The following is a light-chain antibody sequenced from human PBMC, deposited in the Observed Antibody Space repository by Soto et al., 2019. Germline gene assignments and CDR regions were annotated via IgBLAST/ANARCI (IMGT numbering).Light chain of an antibody. CDR2: AAS. J-gene: IGKJ5*01. Sequence: EIVLTQSPGILSLSPGERATLSCRASQSVSNSYLAWYQQKPGQAPRLLMYAASNRATGIPDRFSGSGSGTDFTLTISRLEPEDFAVYYCQQRSNWPITFGQGTRLEIK. CDR1: QSVSNSY. V-gene: IGKV3D-20*02. CDR3: QQRSNWPIT.